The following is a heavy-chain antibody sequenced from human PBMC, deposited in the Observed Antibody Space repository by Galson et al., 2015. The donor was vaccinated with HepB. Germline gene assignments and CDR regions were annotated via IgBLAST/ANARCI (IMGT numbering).Heavy chain of an antibody. V-gene: IGHV3-23*01. CDR2: ITNSGSHT. J-gene: IGHJ4*02. CDR3: AKDAIRASLHMWYFHY. CDR1: GFAFDNYA. D-gene: IGHD2-15*01. Sequence: SLRLSCAASGFAFDNYAMTWVRLAPGKGLEWVSSITNSGSHTYYADSVRGRFTLSRDNSKNTVSLQMNSLTADDTAVYYCAKDAIRASLHMWYFHYWGPGTLVAVSS.